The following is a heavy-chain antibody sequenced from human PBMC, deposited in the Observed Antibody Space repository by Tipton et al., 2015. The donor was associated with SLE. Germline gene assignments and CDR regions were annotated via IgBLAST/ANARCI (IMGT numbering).Heavy chain of an antibody. CDR3: ARENVAADGALDV. D-gene: IGHD6-13*01. J-gene: IGHJ3*01. CDR1: GGSISGSSYY. Sequence: TLSLTCSVSGGSISGSSYYWGWIRQPPGKGLEWIGTMYFSGSTYYNPSLKSRVTISVGTSKNQFSLTVNSVTAADTAVYDCARENVAADGALDVWGQGTMVTVSS. CDR2: MYFSGST. V-gene: IGHV4-39*07.